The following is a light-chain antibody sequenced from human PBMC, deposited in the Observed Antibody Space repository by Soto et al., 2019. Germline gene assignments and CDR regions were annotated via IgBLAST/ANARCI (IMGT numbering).Light chain of an antibody. V-gene: IGKV3-20*01. CDR1: PSVPSN. Sequence: EIVMQQSPATLSVSPGARSTLSRRARPSVPSNLFWYQQKHGQAPRLLIYGASSRATGVPDRFSGSGSGTVFPLTISRLEAEDFAVYYCQKYGSSPPITVGEGRQLEIK. CDR3: QKYGSSPPIT. CDR2: GAS. J-gene: IGKJ5*01.